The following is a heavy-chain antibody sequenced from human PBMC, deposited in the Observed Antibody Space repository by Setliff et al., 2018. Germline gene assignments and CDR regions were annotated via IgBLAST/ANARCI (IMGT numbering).Heavy chain of an antibody. CDR1: GGSISDNNYY. V-gene: IGHV4-39*02. D-gene: IGHD5-12*01. Sequence: SETLSLACTVSGGSISDNNYYWGWIRQYPGKELEWIGGIAHSANKYYNPSFRTGVTISVAMSKNQCFLTLDSVTAAVTALYYCARESRFGYSGYDCAFDYWGQGMLVTVSS. J-gene: IGHJ4*02. CDR3: ARESRFGYSGYDCAFDY. CDR2: IAHSANK.